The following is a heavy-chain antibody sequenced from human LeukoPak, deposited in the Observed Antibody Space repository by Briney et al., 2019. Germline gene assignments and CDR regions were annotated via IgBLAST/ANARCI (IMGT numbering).Heavy chain of an antibody. CDR2: ISSSSSTM. Sequence: GGSLRLSCAASGFTFSSYSMNWVRQAPGKGLEWVSYISSSSSTMYYADSVKGRFTISRDNAKNSLYLHMNSLRAEDTAVYYCARDQSSGRSASSYWGQGTLVTVSS. D-gene: IGHD3-22*01. J-gene: IGHJ4*02. CDR1: GFTFSSYS. V-gene: IGHV3-48*01. CDR3: ARDQSSGRSASSY.